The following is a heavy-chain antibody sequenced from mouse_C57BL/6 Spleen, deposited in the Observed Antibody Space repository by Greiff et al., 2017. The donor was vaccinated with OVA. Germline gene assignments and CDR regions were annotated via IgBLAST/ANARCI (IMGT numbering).Heavy chain of an antibody. CDR2: ISSGSSTI. J-gene: IGHJ2*01. CDR1: GFTFSDYG. D-gene: IGHD2-5*01. CDR3: ARGHYSNYFDY. V-gene: IGHV5-17*01. Sequence: EVNLVESGGGLVKPGGSLKLSCAASGFTFSDYGMHWVRQAPEKGLEWVAYISSGSSTIYYAATVKGRFTISRDNAKNTLFLQMTSLRSEDTAMYYCARGHYSNYFDYWGQGTTLTVSS.